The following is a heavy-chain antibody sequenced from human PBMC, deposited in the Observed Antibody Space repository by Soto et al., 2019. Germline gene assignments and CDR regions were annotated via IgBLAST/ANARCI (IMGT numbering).Heavy chain of an antibody. V-gene: IGHV3-7*03. D-gene: IGHD3-22*01. CDR3: AREPLIRPAHDFFYGSDV. CDR1: GFIFSMYS. J-gene: IGHJ6*04. CDR2: IPQDGVDG. Sequence: SLRFSCEVSGFIFSMYSMSWVRQTPGKGLEWVAKIPQDGVDGHYADSVKGRFTISRDNGKNSLYLQMNNLRAEDTAVYYCAREPLIRPAHDFFYGSDVWGGGATVTVSS.